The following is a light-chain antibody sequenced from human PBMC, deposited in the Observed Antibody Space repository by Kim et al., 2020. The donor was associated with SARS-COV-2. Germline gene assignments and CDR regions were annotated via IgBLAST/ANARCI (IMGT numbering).Light chain of an antibody. Sequence: PGQTASITCSGDKLGDKYACWYQQKPGQSPVLVIYQDSKRPSGIPERFSGSNSGNTATLTISGTQAMDEADYYCQAWDSSTEGYVFGTGTQLTVL. V-gene: IGLV3-1*01. CDR3: QAWDSSTEGYV. J-gene: IGLJ1*01. CDR2: QDS. CDR1: KLGDKY.